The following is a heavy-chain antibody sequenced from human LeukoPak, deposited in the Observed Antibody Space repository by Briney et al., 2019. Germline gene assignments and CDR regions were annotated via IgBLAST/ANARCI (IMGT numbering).Heavy chain of an antibody. J-gene: IGHJ4*02. V-gene: IGHV1-69*13. Sequence: ASVKVSCKASGYTFTSYAMNWVRQAPGQGLEWMGGIIPIFGTANYAQKIQGRVTITADESTSTAYMELSSLRSEDTAVYYCAGRKTSCTNGVCGVKYWGQGTLVTVSS. CDR3: AGRKTSCTNGVCGVKY. CDR2: IIPIFGTA. D-gene: IGHD2-8*01. CDR1: GYTFTSYA.